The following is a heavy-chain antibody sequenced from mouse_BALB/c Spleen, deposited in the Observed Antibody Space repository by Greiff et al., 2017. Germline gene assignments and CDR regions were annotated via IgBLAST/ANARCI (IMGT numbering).Heavy chain of an antibody. J-gene: IGHJ2*01. CDR3: AREGYYGSSYSGLLFDY. CDR1: GFTFSSYG. CDR2: INSNGGST. Sequence: EVQVVESGGGLVQPGGSLKLSCAASGFTFSSYGMSWVRQTPDKRLELVATINSNGGSTYYPDSVKGRFTISRDNAKNTLYLQMSSLKSEDTAMYYCAREGYYGSSYSGLLFDYWGQGTTLTVSS. V-gene: IGHV5-6-3*01. D-gene: IGHD1-1*01.